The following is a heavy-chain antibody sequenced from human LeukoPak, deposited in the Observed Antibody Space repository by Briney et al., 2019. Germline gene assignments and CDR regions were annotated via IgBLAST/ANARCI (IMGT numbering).Heavy chain of an antibody. D-gene: IGHD6-6*01. CDR2: IIPIFGTA. J-gene: IGHJ3*02. V-gene: IGHV1-69*05. CDR1: GGTFSSYA. Sequence: SAKVSCKASGGTFSSYAISWVRQAPGQGLEWMGRIIPIFGTANYAQKFQGRVTITTDESTSTAYMELSSLRSEDTAVYYCARRRVDGYSSSSVAFDIWGQGTMVTVSS. CDR3: ARRRVDGYSSSSVAFDI.